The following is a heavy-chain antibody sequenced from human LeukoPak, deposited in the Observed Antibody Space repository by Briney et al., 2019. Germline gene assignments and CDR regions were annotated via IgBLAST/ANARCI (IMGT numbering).Heavy chain of an antibody. CDR1: GGSFSGYY. Sequence: PSETLSLTCAVYGGSFSGYYWSWIRQPPGKGLEWIGEINHSGSTNYNPSLKSRVTISVDTSKNQFSLKLSFVTAADTAVYYCARPSHPKTNGWYYFFGMDVWGQGTTVTVSS. CDR2: INHSGST. V-gene: IGHV4-34*01. CDR3: ARPSHPKTNGWYYFFGMDV. D-gene: IGHD6-19*01. J-gene: IGHJ6*02.